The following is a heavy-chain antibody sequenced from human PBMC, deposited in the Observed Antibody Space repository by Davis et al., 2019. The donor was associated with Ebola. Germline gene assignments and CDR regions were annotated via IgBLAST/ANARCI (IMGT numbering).Heavy chain of an antibody. J-gene: IGHJ1*01. CDR1: GYTFTGYY. Sequence: ASVKVSCKASGYTFTGYYMHWVRQAPGQGLEWMGWINPNSGGTNYVQKFQGRVTMTRDTSISTAYMELSRLRSDDTAVYYCARGGCSGGSCYSSNFQHWGQGTLVTVSS. CDR3: ARGGCSGGSCYSSNFQH. V-gene: IGHV1-2*02. CDR2: INPNSGGT. D-gene: IGHD2-15*01.